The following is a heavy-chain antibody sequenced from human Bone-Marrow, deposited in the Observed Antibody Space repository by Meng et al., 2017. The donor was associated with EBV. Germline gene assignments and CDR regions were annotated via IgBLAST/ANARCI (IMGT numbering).Heavy chain of an antibody. Sequence: QVQLVQSGTEERKLGAXXMLSCXTSGGTFSSYAISWLRQAPGQGLEWMGGIIPIFGALNYAQKFEGRVPITADESTATSYMSLSSLKSEDTAIYYCAMGSSTLDMPTRMDVGGQGTTVTVSS. CDR1: GGTFSSYA. V-gene: IGHV1-69*01. CDR2: IIPIFGAL. D-gene: IGHD1-26*01. CDR3: AMGSSTLDMPTRMDV. J-gene: IGHJ6*02.